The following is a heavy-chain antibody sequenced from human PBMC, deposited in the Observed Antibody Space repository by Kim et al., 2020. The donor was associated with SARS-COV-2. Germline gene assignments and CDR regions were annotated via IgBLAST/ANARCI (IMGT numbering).Heavy chain of an antibody. V-gene: IGHV3-23*01. CDR1: GFTFSSYA. D-gene: IGHD6-6*01. CDR2: ISGSGGST. CDR3: AKDPRYSTSARQFDY. Sequence: GGSLRLSCAASGFTFSSYAMSWVRQAPGKGLEWVSAISGSGGSTYYADSVKGRFTISRDNSKNTLYLQMNSLRAEDTAVYYCAKDPRYSTSARQFDYWGQGTLVTVSS. J-gene: IGHJ4*02.